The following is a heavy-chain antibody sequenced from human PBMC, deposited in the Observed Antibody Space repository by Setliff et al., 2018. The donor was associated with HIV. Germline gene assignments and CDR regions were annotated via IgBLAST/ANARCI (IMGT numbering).Heavy chain of an antibody. J-gene: IGHJ6*03. CDR3: ARDATRGGDMDV. V-gene: IGHV3-21*01. CDR2: ISYGSTYI. Sequence: GESLKISCVASGFTFSSYCMDWFRQAPGKGLEWVSSISYGSTYIYQSDSVRGRFTISRDNAKDSLYLQMNNLRAEDTAVYYCARDATRGGDMDVWGKGITVTV. CDR1: GFTFSSYC. D-gene: IGHD2-15*01.